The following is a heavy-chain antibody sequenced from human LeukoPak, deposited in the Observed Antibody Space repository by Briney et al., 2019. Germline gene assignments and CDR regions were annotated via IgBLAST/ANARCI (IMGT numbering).Heavy chain of an antibody. V-gene: IGHV3-23*01. CDR1: GFTFSSYG. J-gene: IGHJ4*02. CDR3: AKSAAGISRADFDY. Sequence: GGSLRLSCAASGFTFSSYGMSWVRQAPGKGQEWVSAISGSGGSTYYADSVKGRFTISRDNSKNTLYLQMNSLRAEDTAVYYCAKSAAGISRADFDYWGQGTLVTVSS. CDR2: ISGSGGST. D-gene: IGHD6-13*01.